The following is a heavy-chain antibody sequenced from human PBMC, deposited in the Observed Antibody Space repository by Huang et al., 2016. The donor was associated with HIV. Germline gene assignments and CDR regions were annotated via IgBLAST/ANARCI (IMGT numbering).Heavy chain of an antibody. CDR2: ISYDGRSD. Sequence: QVQLVESGGGVVQPGTSLRLSCAAAGFIFRNFGMHWVRQAPGKGLGGVAVISYDGRSDRYSDSEKGRFTISRDNDKNTLSLEMNRLRHDDTAVYYCAKESRWFSDFDQWGQGTLVTVSS. CDR1: GFIFRNFG. J-gene: IGHJ5*02. V-gene: IGHV3-30*18. D-gene: IGHD2-15*01. CDR3: AKESRWFSDFDQ.